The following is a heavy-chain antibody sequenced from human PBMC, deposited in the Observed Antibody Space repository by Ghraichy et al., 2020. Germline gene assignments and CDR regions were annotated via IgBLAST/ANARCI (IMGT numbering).Heavy chain of an antibody. J-gene: IGHJ4*02. CDR2: IYYSGST. CDR3: ARASDGYSQFDY. D-gene: IGHD2-21*01. CDR1: GDSIGSSAKY. V-gene: IGHV4-30-4*01. Sequence: SQTLSLTCTVSGDSIGSSAKYWTWIRQSPGKGLEWIGYIYYSGSTYYNPSLQSRVTISVDTSKNQFSLELSSVTAADTAVYFCARASDGYSQFDYWGQGTLVTVSS.